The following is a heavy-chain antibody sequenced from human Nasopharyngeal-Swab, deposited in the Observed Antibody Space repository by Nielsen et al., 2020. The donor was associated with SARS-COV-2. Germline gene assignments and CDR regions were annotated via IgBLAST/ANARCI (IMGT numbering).Heavy chain of an antibody. CDR3: ARDAPAHYGAFY. J-gene: IGHJ4*02. D-gene: IGHD4-17*01. CDR2: IWHDGTNK. CDR1: GFTFSSFG. V-gene: IGHV3-33*08. Sequence: GESLKISCAASGFTFSSFGMHWVRQAPGKGLEWLAVIWHDGTNKYYADSVKGRFTIFRDNSKSTLYVQLNSLRVEDTAVYYCARDAPAHYGAFYWGRGTLVTVSS.